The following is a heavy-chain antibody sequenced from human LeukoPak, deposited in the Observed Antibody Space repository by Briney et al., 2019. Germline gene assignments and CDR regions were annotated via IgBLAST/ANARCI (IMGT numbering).Heavy chain of an antibody. CDR3: ATDHERAGDISLFYLDV. CDR2: IVPMFGTP. CDR1: GGAFSSYA. Sequence: ASVKVSCEASGGAFSSYAFSWVRQAPDQGLEWMGGIVPMFGTPTYSQKFKGRITLTADESTSTAYMELSSLRSEDTALYYCATDHERAGDISLFYLDVWGKGTTVTVSS. D-gene: IGHD7-27*01. J-gene: IGHJ6*03. V-gene: IGHV1-69*13.